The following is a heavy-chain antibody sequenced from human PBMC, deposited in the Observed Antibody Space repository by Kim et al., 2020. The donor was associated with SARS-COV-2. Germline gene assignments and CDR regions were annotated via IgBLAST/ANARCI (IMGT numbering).Heavy chain of an antibody. CDR2: IYYSGSN. CDR1: GGSVSSGSYY. D-gene: IGHD1-26*01. V-gene: IGHV4-61*01. Sequence: SETLSLTCTVSGGSVSSGSYYWSWIRQPPGKGLEWIGYIYYSGSNNYNPSLKSRVTISVDTSKNQFSLKLSSVTAADTAVYYCARERAELGAYYYYYGMDVWGQGTTVTVSS. CDR3: ARERAELGAYYYYYGMDV. J-gene: IGHJ6*02.